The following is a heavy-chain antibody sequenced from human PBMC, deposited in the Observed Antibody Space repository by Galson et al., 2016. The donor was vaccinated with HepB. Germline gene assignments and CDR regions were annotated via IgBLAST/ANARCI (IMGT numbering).Heavy chain of an antibody. D-gene: IGHD2/OR15-2a*01. CDR3: ARGSMYYYNYMDH. CDR1: GFTFSRHW. Sequence: SLRLSCAASGFTFSRHWINWVRQAPGKGLEWVAYINTDGSETYYVGSLAGRFTMTRDKAKNTVYMQMNSLRAEDTAVYYCARGSMYYYNYMDHCGQGTLVTVSS. V-gene: IGHV3-7*03. J-gene: IGHJ4*02. CDR2: INTDGSET.